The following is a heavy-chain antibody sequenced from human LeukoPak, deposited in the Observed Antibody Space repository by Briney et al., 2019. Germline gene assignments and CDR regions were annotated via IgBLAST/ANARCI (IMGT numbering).Heavy chain of an antibody. CDR3: ARDKDYSIDH. Sequence: SQTLSLTCAISGDSVSSNSAAWNWIRQSRSRGLEWLGRTYYRSKWYTDYAVSVTSRITINPDTSKNQFSLQLNSVTPEDTAVYYCARDKDYSIDHWGQGTLVTVSS. CDR1: GDSVSSNSAA. D-gene: IGHD4-11*01. V-gene: IGHV6-1*01. CDR2: TYYRSKWYT. J-gene: IGHJ4*02.